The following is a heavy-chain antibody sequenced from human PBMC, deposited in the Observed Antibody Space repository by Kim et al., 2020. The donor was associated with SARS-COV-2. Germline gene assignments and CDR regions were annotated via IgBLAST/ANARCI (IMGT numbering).Heavy chain of an antibody. CDR1: GGSFSAYY. D-gene: IGHD3-16*01. CDR2: INHSGST. V-gene: IGHV4-34*01. CDR3: VRGGGVTRYYFDY. Sequence: SETLSLTCAVYGGSFSAYYWTWIRQPPGKGLEWIGEINHSGSTNYNPSLQSRVIMSVDTSKNQFSLKLSSVTAADTAVYFCVRGGGVTRYYFDYWGQGALVNVSS. J-gene: IGHJ4*02.